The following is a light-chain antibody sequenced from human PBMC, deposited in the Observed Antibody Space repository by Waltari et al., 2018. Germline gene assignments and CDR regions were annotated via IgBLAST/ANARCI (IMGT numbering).Light chain of an antibody. V-gene: IGLV2-8*01. J-gene: IGLJ2*01. CDR3: SSYAGSNNVV. CDR1: SSDVGGYNY. CDR2: EVI. Sequence: QSALTQPPSASGSPGQSVTISCTGTSSDVGGYNYVSWYQQHPGKAPKLMIYEVIKRPSGVPCRFSGSKSGNTASLTVSGLQAEDEADYYCSSYAGSNNVVFGGGTKLTVL.